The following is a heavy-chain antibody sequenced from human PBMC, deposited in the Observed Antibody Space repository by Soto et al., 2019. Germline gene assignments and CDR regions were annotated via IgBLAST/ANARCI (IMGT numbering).Heavy chain of an antibody. J-gene: IGHJ4*02. D-gene: IGHD2-21*02. CDR1: GFTFNGYA. Sequence: QAPVVESGGGVVQPGTSLRLSCAASGFTFNGYAMHWVRQAPGKGLEWLALISFDGRTKFYAESVKGPFTISKDRSESAGELHLSSLTHEEKAMYYWVGEGGGFGVVTAGLDYWGQGTQVTVSS. CDR3: VGEGGGFGVVTAGLDY. CDR2: ISFDGRTK. V-gene: IGHV3-30*04.